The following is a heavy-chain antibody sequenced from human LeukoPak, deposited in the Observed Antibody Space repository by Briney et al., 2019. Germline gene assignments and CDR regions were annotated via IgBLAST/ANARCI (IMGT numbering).Heavy chain of an antibody. CDR3: ARGYCRGTMCNRYSFDM. CDR1: DVSISTYF. V-gene: IGHV4-59*01. D-gene: IGHD2-2*01. Sequence: SETLSLTRTVSDVSISTYFWSCLRQSPGKGLEWIGYIYYSGSTNYNPSLKSRVTISVDTSKNQFSLKLSSVTAADTAVYYCARGYCRGTMCNRYSFDMWGQGTMVTVSS. CDR2: IYYSGST. J-gene: IGHJ3*02.